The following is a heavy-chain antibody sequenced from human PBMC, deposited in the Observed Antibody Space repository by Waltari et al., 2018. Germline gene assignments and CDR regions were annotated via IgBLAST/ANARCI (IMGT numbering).Heavy chain of an antibody. V-gene: IGHV4-34*01. CDR1: GGSFSGYY. J-gene: IGHJ6*02. D-gene: IGHD3-3*01. CDR2: INHSGST. CDR3: ARGPSSSGYYLFYYYYGMDV. Sequence: QVQLQQWGAGLLKPSETLSLTCAVYGGSFSGYYWSWIRQPPGKGLEWIGEINHSGSTNYNPSLKSRVTISVDTSKNQFSLKLSSVTAADTAVYYCARGPSSSGYYLFYYYYGMDVWGQGTTVTVSS.